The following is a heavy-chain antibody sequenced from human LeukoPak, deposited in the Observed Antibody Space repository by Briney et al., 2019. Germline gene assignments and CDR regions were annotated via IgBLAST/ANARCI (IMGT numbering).Heavy chain of an antibody. CDR3: ACLATDSSTNLGRYYGMDV. J-gene: IGHJ6*01. V-gene: IGHV4-34*01. CDR1: GGSFSGYC. D-gene: IGHD6-13*01. CDR2: INHSGST. Sequence: KPSETLSLTRAVYGGSFSGYCWGWIRQPPGKGRGCIGVINHSGSTNYNPSLKSRVTISVDTSKNQFSLELSSLTAAETAVYDCACLATDSSTNLGRYYGMDVWGESTTVRVS.